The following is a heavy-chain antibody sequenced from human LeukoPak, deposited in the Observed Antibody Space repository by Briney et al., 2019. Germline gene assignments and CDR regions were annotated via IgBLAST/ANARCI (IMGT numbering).Heavy chain of an antibody. D-gene: IGHD4-11*01. Sequence: GGSLRLSCAASGFTFSSYGMHWVRQAPGKGLEWGGVIWYDGSNKYYADSVKGRFTISRDNSKNSLYLQMNSLRTEDTALYYCAKDLLPTTVTLYYYYGMDVWGQGTTVTVSS. CDR2: IWYDGSNK. V-gene: IGHV3-33*03. J-gene: IGHJ6*02. CDR1: GFTFSSYG. CDR3: AKDLLPTTVTLYYYYGMDV.